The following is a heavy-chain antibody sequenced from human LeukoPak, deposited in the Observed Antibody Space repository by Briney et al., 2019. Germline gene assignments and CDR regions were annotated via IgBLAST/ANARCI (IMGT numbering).Heavy chain of an antibody. CDR3: ARDLTPLEWFSTGYGMDV. CDR2: MNPNSGNT. CDR1: GYTFTSYD. J-gene: IGHJ6*02. Sequence: GASVKVSCKASGYTFTSYDINWVRQATGQGLEWMGWMNPNSGNTGYAQKFQGRVTMTRNTSISTAYMELSSLRSEDTAVYYCARDLTPLEWFSTGYGMDVWGQGTTVTVSS. D-gene: IGHD3-3*01. V-gene: IGHV1-8*01.